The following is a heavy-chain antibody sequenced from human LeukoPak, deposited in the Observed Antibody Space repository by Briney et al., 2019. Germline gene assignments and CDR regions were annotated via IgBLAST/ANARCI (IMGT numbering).Heavy chain of an antibody. CDR3: ARGPPVLLGTWSYFYIDV. V-gene: IGHV1-46*01. Sequence: ASVKVSCKASGYTIINYYLHWVRQTPGQGLEWMGIINPSGGSTSYAQKFQGRITMTTDMSTSTIYMGLSSLRSEDTAVYYCARGPPVLLGTWSYFYIDVWGEGTTVTVSS. J-gene: IGHJ6*03. CDR1: GYTIINYY. CDR2: INPSGGST. D-gene: IGHD2-15*01.